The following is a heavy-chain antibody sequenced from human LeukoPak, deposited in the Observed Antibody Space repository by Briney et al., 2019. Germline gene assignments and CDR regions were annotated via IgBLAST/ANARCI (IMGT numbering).Heavy chain of an antibody. D-gene: IGHD2/OR15-2a*01. CDR1: GGSISSYY. CDR3: ARDSSFLDYFDY. V-gene: IGHV4-59*01. J-gene: IGHJ4*02. CDR2: IYYSGST. Sequence: PSETLSLTCTVSGGSISSYYWSWIRQPPGKGLEWIGYIYYSGSTNYNPSLKSRVTISVDTSKNQFSLKLSSVTAADTAVYYCARDSSFLDYFDYWGQGTLVTVSS.